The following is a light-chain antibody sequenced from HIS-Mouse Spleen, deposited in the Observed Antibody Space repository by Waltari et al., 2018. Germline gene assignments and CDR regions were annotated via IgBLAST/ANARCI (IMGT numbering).Light chain of an antibody. V-gene: IGLV3-10*01. Sequence: SYELTQPPSVSVSPGQTARITCSGDALPKKYADWYQQKSGQAPVLVNYEDSKRPSGIPERFSGSSSGTMATLTISGAQVEDEADYYCYSTDSSGNHRVFGGGTKLTVL. CDR2: EDS. CDR3: YSTDSSGNHRV. J-gene: IGLJ2*01. CDR1: ALPKKY.